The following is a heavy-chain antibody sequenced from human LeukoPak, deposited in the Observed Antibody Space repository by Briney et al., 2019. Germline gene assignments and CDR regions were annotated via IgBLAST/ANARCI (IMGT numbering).Heavy chain of an antibody. V-gene: IGHV4-34*01. CDR2: INHSGST. J-gene: IGHJ4*02. Sequence: SETLSLTCAVYGGSFSGYYWSWLRQPPGKGLEWIGEINHSGSTNYNPSLKSRVTISVDTSKSQFSLKLSSVTAADTAVYYCARGHSSSWYGYIYYWGQGTLVTVSS. D-gene: IGHD6-13*01. CDR3: ARGHSSSWYGYIYY. CDR1: GGSFSGYY.